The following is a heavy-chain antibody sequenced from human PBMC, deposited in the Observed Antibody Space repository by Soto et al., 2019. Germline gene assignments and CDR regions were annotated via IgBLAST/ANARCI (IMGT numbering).Heavy chain of an antibody. V-gene: IGHV4-28*03. J-gene: IGHJ5*02. D-gene: IGHD2-2*01. CDR2: IYYSGTT. Sequence: SETLSLTCAVSGYSISSSNWWGWIRQPPGKGLEWIGYIYYSGTTYYNPSLKSRVTMSVDTSKNQFSLKLTSVTAVDTAVYYCARATIVLVPAAMVSHWFDPWGQGTLVTVSS. CDR1: GYSISSSNW. CDR3: ARATIVLVPAAMVSHWFDP.